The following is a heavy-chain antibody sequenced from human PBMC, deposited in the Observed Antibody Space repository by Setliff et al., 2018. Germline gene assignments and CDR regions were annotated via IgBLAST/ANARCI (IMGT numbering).Heavy chain of an antibody. D-gene: IGHD3-10*01. J-gene: IGHJ4*02. Sequence: SETLSLTCTVPGGSISSISYYWGWIRQPPGKGLEWIGTVYDSGTTNYNPSLKSRVTISADTSKNQFSLKLKSVTAADTAVYYCARAPGRNIRGDYWGQGALVTVSS. CDR2: VYDSGTT. V-gene: IGHV4-39*07. CDR1: GGSISSISYY. CDR3: ARAPGRNIRGDY.